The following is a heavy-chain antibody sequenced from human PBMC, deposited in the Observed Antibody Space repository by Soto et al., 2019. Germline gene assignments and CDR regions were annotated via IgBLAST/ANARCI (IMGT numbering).Heavy chain of an antibody. Sequence: VQLVQSGAEVKKPGASVKVSCKASGYTFSSYSMNWVRQAPGKGLEWVSSISSSSSYIYYADSVKGRFTISRDNAKNSLYLQMNSLRAEDTAVYYCARWVGVGIVSDYWGQGTLVTVSS. D-gene: IGHD1-26*01. J-gene: IGHJ4*02. CDR3: ARWVGVGIVSDY. V-gene: IGHV3-21*01. CDR2: ISSSSSYI. CDR1: GYTFSSYS.